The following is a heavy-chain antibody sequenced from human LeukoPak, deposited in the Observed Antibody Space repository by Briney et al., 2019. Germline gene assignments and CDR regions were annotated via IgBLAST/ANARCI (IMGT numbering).Heavy chain of an antibody. D-gene: IGHD2-2*01. CDR2: INHSGST. J-gene: IGHJ6*02. V-gene: IGHV4-34*01. CDR3: ARVRYCSSTSCYLDGMDV. Sequence: PSETLSLTCAVYGGSFSGYYWSWIRQPPGKGLEWIGEINHSGSTNYNPSLKSRVTISVDTSKNQFSLKLSSVTAADTAVYYCARVRYCSSTSCYLDGMDVWGQGTTVTVSS. CDR1: GGSFSGYY.